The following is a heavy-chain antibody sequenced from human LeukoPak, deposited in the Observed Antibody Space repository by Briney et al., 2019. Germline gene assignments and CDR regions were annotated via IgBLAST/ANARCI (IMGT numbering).Heavy chain of an antibody. Sequence: GGSLRLSCAASGFTFSTYAMGWVRQAPGKGLEWVSVVSNRGRSTFYADSVKGRFTISRDNAKNTLYFQLNSLRAEDTAVYYCGGYYDSAGYDAFHIWGQGTMVTVSS. J-gene: IGHJ3*02. CDR2: VSNRGRST. D-gene: IGHD3-22*01. CDR3: GGYYDSAGYDAFHI. V-gene: IGHV3-23*01. CDR1: GFTFSTYA.